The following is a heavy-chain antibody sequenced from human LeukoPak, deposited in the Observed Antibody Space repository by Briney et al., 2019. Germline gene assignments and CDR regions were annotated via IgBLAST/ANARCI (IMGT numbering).Heavy chain of an antibody. CDR2: ISGSGGST. CDR1: GFTFSSYA. Sequence: GGSLRLSCAASGFTFSSYAMSWVRQAPGKGLEWVSAISGSGGSTYYADSVKGRFTISRDNSKNTLYLQMNSLRAEDTAVYYCAKDLDAGFYYDFWSGYPEGYWGQGTLVTVSS. V-gene: IGHV3-23*01. D-gene: IGHD3-3*01. CDR3: AKDLDAGFYYDFWSGYPEGY. J-gene: IGHJ4*02.